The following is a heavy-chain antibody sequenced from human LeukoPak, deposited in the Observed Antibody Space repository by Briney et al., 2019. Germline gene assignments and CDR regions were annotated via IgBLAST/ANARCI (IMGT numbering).Heavy chain of an antibody. CDR2: IYYSGSST. V-gene: IGHV4-59*01. D-gene: IGHD4-23*01. CDR3: ARDRYGGNSEAFDI. Sequence: SETLSLTCTVSGGSMSGFFWTWIRQPPGRELEWIGSIYYSGSSTKYNPSLKSRVTISVDTSKSQFSLNLNSATAADTAVYYCARDRYGGNSEAFDIWGQGTMVTVSS. CDR1: GGSMSGFF. J-gene: IGHJ3*02.